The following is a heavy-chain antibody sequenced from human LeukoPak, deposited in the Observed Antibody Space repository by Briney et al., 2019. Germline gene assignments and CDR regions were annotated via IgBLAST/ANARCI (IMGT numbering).Heavy chain of an antibody. CDR3: ALSGDGYINFDY. J-gene: IGHJ4*02. V-gene: IGHV4-39*01. CDR1: GGSISSSSYY. CDR2: IYYSGST. Sequence: SETLSLTCTVSGGSISSSSYYWGWIRQPPGKGLEWIGSIYYSGSTYYNPSLKSRVTISVGTSKNQFSLKLSSVTAADTAVYYCALSGDGYINFDYWGQGTLVTVSS. D-gene: IGHD5-24*01.